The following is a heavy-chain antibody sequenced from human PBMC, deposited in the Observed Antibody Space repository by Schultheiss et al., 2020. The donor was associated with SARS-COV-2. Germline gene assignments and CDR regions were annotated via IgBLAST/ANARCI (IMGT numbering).Heavy chain of an antibody. V-gene: IGHV3-21*01. CDR3: AREPYCGGDCSYFDY. J-gene: IGHJ4*02. CDR1: GFTFSSYS. D-gene: IGHD2-21*02. CDR2: ISSSSSYI. Sequence: GGSLRLSCAASGFTFSSYSMNWVRQAPGKGLEWVSSISSSSSYIYYADSVKGRFTIPRDNAKNSLYLQMNSLRAEDTAVYYCAREPYCGGDCSYFDYWGQGTLVTVSS.